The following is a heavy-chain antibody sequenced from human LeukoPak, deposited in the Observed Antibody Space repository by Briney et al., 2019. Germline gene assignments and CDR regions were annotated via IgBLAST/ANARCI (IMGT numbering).Heavy chain of an antibody. V-gene: IGHV1-24*01. Sequence: ASVKVSCKVSGYTLTELSMHWVRQAPGKGLEWMGGFDPEDGETIYAQKFQGRVTITADESTSTAYMELSSLRSDDTAVYYCARGATYGDSSFDYWGQGTLVTVSS. CDR2: FDPEDGET. CDR1: GYTLTELS. D-gene: IGHD4-17*01. J-gene: IGHJ4*02. CDR3: ARGATYGDSSFDY.